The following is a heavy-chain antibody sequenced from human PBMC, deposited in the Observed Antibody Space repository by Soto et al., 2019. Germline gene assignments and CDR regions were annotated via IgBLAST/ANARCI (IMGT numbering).Heavy chain of an antibody. J-gene: IGHJ3*01. CDR2: FYYNGDT. Sequence: QLQLQESGPGLVKPAETLSLKCAVSGGSVSSGNYFWGWIRQPPGKGLEWIGNFYYNGDTYYSPSVKARATMSVDTVQNQFSQRMTSVTAADTTVYYGARRLIYNWSQGHAFDFWGQGTLVTVSS. D-gene: IGHD1-20*01. V-gene: IGHV4-39*01. CDR3: ARRLIYNWSQGHAFDF. CDR1: GGSVSSGNYF.